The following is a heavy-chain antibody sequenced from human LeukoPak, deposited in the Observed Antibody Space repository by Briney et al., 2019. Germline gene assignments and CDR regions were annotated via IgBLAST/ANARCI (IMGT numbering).Heavy chain of an antibody. Sequence: GGSLRLSCAASGFTFSSSAMPWLRQAPGRGLEWVAAISGSGSSTNLADSVKGRFTISRDNSKSTLYLQMNSLRAEDTAVYYCARAINVPNWNRTPYDYWGQGTLVTVSS. V-gene: IGHV3-23*01. CDR3: ARAINVPNWNRTPYDY. CDR1: GFTFSSSA. J-gene: IGHJ4*02. CDR2: ISGSGSST. D-gene: IGHD1-1*01.